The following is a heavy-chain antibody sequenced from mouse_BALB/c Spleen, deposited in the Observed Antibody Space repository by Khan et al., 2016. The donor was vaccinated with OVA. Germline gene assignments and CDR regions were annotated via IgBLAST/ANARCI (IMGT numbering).Heavy chain of an antibody. D-gene: IGHD3-3*01. Sequence: EVQLQESGPELVKPGASVKISCKTSGYTFTEYTLHWVKQSHGKSLEWIGVINPKNGVTSYNQKFKGKATLTVDKSSSTAYMEFRSLTSEDSAVYYCASDAGRYWGQGTSVTVSS. CDR2: INPKNGVT. CDR1: GYTFTEYT. V-gene: IGHV1-18*01. J-gene: IGHJ4*01. CDR3: ASDAGRY.